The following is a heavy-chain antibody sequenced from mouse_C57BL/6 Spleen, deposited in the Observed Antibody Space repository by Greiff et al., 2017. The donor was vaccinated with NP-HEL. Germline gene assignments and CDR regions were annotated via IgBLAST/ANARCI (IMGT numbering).Heavy chain of an antibody. CDR1: GYTFTDYY. Sequence: VQLQQSGPELVKPGASVKISCKASGYTFTDYYMNWVKQSHGKSLEWIGDINPNNGGTSYNQKFKGKATLTVDKSSSTAYMELRSLTSEDSAVYYCARDILRWFAYWGQGTLVTVSA. CDR3: ARDILRWFAY. D-gene: IGHD1-1*01. J-gene: IGHJ3*01. V-gene: IGHV1-26*01. CDR2: INPNNGGT.